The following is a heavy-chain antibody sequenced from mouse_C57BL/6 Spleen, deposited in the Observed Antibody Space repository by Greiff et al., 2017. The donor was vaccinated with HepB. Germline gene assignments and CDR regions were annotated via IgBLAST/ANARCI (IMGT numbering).Heavy chain of an antibody. J-gene: IGHJ2*01. CDR1: GYTFTSYW. CDR3: ARSKKIVATHFEY. Sequence: VQLQQSGAELVKAGASVKMSCKASGYTFTSYWMHWVKQRLGQGLEWFAETNPTNGRTYYNEKFKSKATLTVDKSSSTAYMLLSGPTFEDSAVYYCARSKKIVATHFEYWGQGTTLTVSS. CDR2: TNPTNGRT. V-gene: IGHV1S81*02. D-gene: IGHD1-1*01.